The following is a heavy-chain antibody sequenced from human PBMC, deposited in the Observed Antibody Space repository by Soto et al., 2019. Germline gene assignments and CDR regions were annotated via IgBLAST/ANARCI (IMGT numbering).Heavy chain of an antibody. CDR1: GGTFSSYA. Sequence: QVQLVQSGAEVKKPGSSVKVSCKASGGTFSSYAISWVRQAPGQGLEWMGGIIPIFGTANYAQKFQGRVTITADKSTSTAYMELSSLRSEDTVVYYCARGPAYGDYVYYYYGMDVWGQGTTVTVSS. CDR3: ARGPAYGDYVYYYYGMDV. CDR2: IIPIFGTA. J-gene: IGHJ6*02. V-gene: IGHV1-69*06. D-gene: IGHD4-17*01.